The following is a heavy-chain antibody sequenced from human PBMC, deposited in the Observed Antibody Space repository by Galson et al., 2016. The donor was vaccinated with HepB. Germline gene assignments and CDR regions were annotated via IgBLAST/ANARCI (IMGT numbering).Heavy chain of an antibody. J-gene: IGHJ4*02. CDR2: IYYSGST. Sequence: SETLSLTCTVSGGSISSSSYYWGWIRQPPGKGLEWIGNIYYSGSTYYSPSLKSRVAISVDTSKNQFSLKLRSVTAADTAVYFCARDAGRAPTPYYFDSWGQGTLVTVSS. CDR3: ARDAGRAPTPYYFDS. CDR1: GGSISSSSYY. V-gene: IGHV4-39*07.